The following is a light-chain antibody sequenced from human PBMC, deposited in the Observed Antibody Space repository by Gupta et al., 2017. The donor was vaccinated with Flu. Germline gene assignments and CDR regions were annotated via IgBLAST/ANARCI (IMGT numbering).Light chain of an antibody. J-gene: IGKJ2*03. V-gene: IGKV3-20*01. Sequence: EIVLTQSPGTLSLSPGERATLSCRASQSVSSSSLAWFQQKPGQAPRLLIYEASTRATGIPDRFSGSGSGTDFTLTISRLEPEDFAVFYCQQYGSSPLYSFGQGTKLEIK. CDR1: QSVSSSS. CDR3: QQYGSSPLYS. CDR2: EAS.